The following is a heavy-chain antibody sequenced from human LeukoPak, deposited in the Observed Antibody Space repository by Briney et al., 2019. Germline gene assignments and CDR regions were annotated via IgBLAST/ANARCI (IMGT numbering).Heavy chain of an antibody. V-gene: IGHV4-39*07. D-gene: IGHD3-22*01. CDR2: IYYSGST. CDR1: GGSISSSSYY. Sequence: SETLSLTCTVSGGSISSSSYYWGWIRQPPGKGLEWIGSIYYSGSTYYNPSLKSRVTISVDTSKNQFSLKLSSVTAADTAVYYCARVGNYYDSCGLVSYFDYWGQGTLVTVSS. CDR3: ARVGNYYDSCGLVSYFDY. J-gene: IGHJ4*02.